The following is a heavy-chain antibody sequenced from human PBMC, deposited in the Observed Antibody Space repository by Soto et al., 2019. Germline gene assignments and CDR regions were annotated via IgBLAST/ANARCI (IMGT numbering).Heavy chain of an antibody. D-gene: IGHD1-26*01. CDR3: AREIRGWELPLDF. CDR1: GFNFNTYS. J-gene: IGHJ4*02. CDR2: INQDGSEK. Sequence: EVQLVESGGGLVQPGGSLRLSCAASGFNFNTYSMNWVRQAPGKGLEWVATINQDGSEKYYVDSVKGQFTISRDNAKNSLYVHMNSLRAEDTAVYYCAREIRGWELPLDFWGQGTLVTVSS. V-gene: IGHV3-7*01.